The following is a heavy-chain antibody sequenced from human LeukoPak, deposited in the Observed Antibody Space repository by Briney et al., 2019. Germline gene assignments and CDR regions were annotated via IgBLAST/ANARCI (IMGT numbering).Heavy chain of an antibody. CDR2: ISYDGSNK. CDR3: ARASSTIPRLGYMDA. J-gene: IGHJ6*03. D-gene: IGHD2-2*01. V-gene: IGHV3-30*01. CDR1: GFTFSSYA. Sequence: GRSLRLSCAASGFTFSSYAMHWVRQAPGKGLEWVAVISYDGSNKYYADSVKGRFTISRDNSKNTLYLQMNSLRAEDTAVYYCARASSTIPRLGYMDAWGKGTTVTVSS.